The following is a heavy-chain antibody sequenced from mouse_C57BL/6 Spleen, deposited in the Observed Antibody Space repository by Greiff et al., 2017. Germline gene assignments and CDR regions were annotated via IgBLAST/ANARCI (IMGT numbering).Heavy chain of an antibody. CDR2: ISGGGGNT. CDR1: GFTFSSYT. Sequence: EVKLVESGGGLVKPGGSLKLSCAASGFTFSSYTMSWVRPTPEKRLEWVATISGGGGNTYYPDSVKGRFTISRDNAKNTLYLQRSSLRSEDTALYYCARQGATLFDYWGQGTTLTVSS. V-gene: IGHV5-9*01. CDR3: ARQGATLFDY. J-gene: IGHJ2*01.